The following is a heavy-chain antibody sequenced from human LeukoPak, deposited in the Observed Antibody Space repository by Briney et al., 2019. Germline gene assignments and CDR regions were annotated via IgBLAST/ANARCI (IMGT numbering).Heavy chain of an antibody. CDR3: ARGSITYYYDSSGYYWN. CDR2: IIPILGIA. CDR1: GGTFSSYA. Sequence: GSSVKVSCKASGGTFSSYAISWVRQAPGQGLEWMGRIIPILGIANYAQKFQGRVTITADKSTSTAYMELSSLRSEDTAVYYCARGSITYYYDSSGYYWNWGQGTLVTVSS. J-gene: IGHJ4*02. V-gene: IGHV1-69*04. D-gene: IGHD3-22*01.